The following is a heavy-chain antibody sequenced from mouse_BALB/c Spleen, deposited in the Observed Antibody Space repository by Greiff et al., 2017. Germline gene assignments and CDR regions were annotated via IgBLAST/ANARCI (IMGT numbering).Heavy chain of an antibody. Sequence: QVQLQQSGAELVRPGTSVKVSCKASGYAFTNYLIEWVKQRPGQGLEWIGVINPGSGGTNYNEKFKGKATLTADKSSSTAYMQLSSLTSDDSAVYFCARGIYYVSFAYWGQGTLVTVSA. CDR1: GYAFTNYL. V-gene: IGHV1-54*01. CDR2: INPGSGGT. J-gene: IGHJ3*01. CDR3: ARGIYYVSFAY. D-gene: IGHD2-1*01.